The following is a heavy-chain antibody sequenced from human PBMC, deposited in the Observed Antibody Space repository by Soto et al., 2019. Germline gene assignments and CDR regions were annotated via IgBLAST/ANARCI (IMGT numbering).Heavy chain of an antibody. J-gene: IGHJ6*02. CDR1: GFIFNRYG. Sequence: QAQLVESGGDVVQPGTSLRLSCAVSGFIFNRYGMHWVRQAPGKGLEWVAVIWHEGNKKLYADSVRGRFTISRDDSKNTLFLEMNSVGVDDTGGYYWAGNADGHHGTGGGMHVWGQGTTVTASS. V-gene: IGHV3-33*01. D-gene: IGHD3-10*01. CDR2: IWHEGNKK. CDR3: AGNADGHHGTGGGMHV.